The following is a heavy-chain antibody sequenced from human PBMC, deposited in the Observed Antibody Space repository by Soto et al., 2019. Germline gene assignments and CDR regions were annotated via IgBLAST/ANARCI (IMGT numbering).Heavy chain of an antibody. CDR2: IIPILGIA. D-gene: IGHD2-15*01. V-gene: IGHV1-69*08. Sequence: QVQLVQSGAEVKKPGSSVKVSCKASGGTFSSYTISWVRQAPGQGLEWMGRIIPILGIANYAHKFQGRVTITADKSTSTAYMELSSLRSEDTAVYYCAREVYCSGGSCYGAFDIWGQGPMVTVSS. CDR1: GGTFSSYT. CDR3: AREVYCSGGSCYGAFDI. J-gene: IGHJ3*02.